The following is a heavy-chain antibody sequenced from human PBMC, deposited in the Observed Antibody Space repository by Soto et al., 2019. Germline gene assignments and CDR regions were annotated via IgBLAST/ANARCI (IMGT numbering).Heavy chain of an antibody. D-gene: IGHD2-21*01. Sequence: QVQLVQSGAEVKTPGASVKVSCKASGYTFASYDMNWVRQAPGQGLEWMGWMNPNSNNTGYAQKFQGRLTMTRDIALSIAHMELSSLRNEDTAVYYCARSDGYHFNWLDSWGLGILVTVSA. CDR2: MNPNSNNT. CDR3: ARSDGYHFNWLDS. V-gene: IGHV1-8*01. CDR1: GYTFASYD. J-gene: IGHJ5*01.